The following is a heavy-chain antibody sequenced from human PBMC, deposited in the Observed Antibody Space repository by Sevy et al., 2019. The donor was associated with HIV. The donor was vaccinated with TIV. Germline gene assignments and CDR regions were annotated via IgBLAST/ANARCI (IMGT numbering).Heavy chain of an antibody. V-gene: IGHV3-15*01. CDR2: IKSKTDGGTT. CDR1: GFTFSNAW. Sequence: GGSLRLSCAASGFTFSNAWMSWVRQAPGKGLEWVGHIKSKTDGGTTDYAAPVKGRFTISRDDSKNTLYLQMNSLKTEDTAVYYCTTYYDYVWGSYRPLDYYYGMDVWGQRTTVTVSS. CDR3: TTYYDYVWGSYRPLDYYYGMDV. D-gene: IGHD3-16*02. J-gene: IGHJ6*02.